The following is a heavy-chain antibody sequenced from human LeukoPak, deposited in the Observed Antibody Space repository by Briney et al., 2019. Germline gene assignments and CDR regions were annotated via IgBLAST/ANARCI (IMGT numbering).Heavy chain of an antibody. V-gene: IGHV3-21*01. Sequence: GGSLRLSCAASGFTFSSYSMNWVRQAPGKGLEWVSSISSSSSYIYYADSVKGRFTISRDNAKNSLYLQMNSLRAEDTAVYYCARDRSLVAVAVWFDPWGQGTLVTVSS. J-gene: IGHJ5*02. CDR1: GFTFSSYS. CDR2: ISSSSSYI. D-gene: IGHD6-19*01. CDR3: ARDRSLVAVAVWFDP.